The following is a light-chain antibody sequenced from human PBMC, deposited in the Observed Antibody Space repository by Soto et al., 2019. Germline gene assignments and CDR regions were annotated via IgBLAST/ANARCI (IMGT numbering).Light chain of an antibody. Sequence: DIQMTQSSSSLSTSVGDRDTITCRASQSISNYLNWYQQKPGKVPKLLIYAASRLQSGVPSRFSGSGSGTDFTLTISSLQPEDFATYFCQQSYITPWTFGQGTKVEI. CDR3: QQSYITPWT. J-gene: IGKJ1*01. CDR1: QSISNY. V-gene: IGKV1-39*01. CDR2: AAS.